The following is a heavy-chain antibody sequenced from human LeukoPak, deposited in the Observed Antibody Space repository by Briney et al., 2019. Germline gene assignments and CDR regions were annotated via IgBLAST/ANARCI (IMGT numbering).Heavy chain of an antibody. Sequence: GGSLRLSCAASGFTFDNYGMSWVRQAPGKGLVWVSHISTGGSGTTYADSVKGRFTISRDNAKNTLYLQMNNLRAEDTALYYCARVRYSSGWYFFDYWGQGTLVTVSS. CDR3: ARVRYSSGWYFFDY. V-gene: IGHV3-74*03. CDR2: ISTGGSGT. D-gene: IGHD6-19*01. CDR1: GFTFDNYG. J-gene: IGHJ4*02.